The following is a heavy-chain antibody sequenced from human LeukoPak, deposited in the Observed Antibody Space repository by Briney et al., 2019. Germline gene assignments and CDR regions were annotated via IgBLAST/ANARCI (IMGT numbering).Heavy chain of an antibody. J-gene: IGHJ4*02. CDR1: GFTFSNYW. D-gene: IGHD3-3*01. V-gene: IGHV3-7*05. CDR3: ARDSPGILIFGVVTPN. Sequence: GGSLRLSCAASGFTFSNYWMTWVRQAPGRGLEWVAKIKQDGAEEYYVDSVKGRFTISRDNAKNSLFLQMNSLRAEDTAVYYCARDSPGILIFGVVTPNGGQGTLVTVSS. CDR2: IKQDGAEE.